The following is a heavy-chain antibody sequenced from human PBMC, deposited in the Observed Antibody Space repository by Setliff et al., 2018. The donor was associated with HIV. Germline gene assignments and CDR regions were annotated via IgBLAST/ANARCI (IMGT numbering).Heavy chain of an antibody. Sequence: SETLSLTCTVSGASISSYYWNWFRQPAGKGLESLGRIYTSGNMIDNPSLKSRVTMSADTSRNQLSLKLSSVTAADTAVYYCARGIGTRYNYYMDVWGIGTTVTVSS. CDR3: ARGIGTRYNYYMDV. CDR1: GASISSYY. V-gene: IGHV4-4*07. D-gene: IGHD1-20*01. J-gene: IGHJ6*03. CDR2: IYTSGNM.